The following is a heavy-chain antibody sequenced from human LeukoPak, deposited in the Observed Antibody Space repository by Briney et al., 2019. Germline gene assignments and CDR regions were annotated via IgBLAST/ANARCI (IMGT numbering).Heavy chain of an antibody. J-gene: IGHJ4*02. V-gene: IGHV3-15*01. Sequence: GGSLRLSCAASGFTFSNAWLSSVREAPGQGLEWVGRIKSKTDGGTTDYAAPVTGRLTISRVDSNNTLYLQMNSLKTEDTAVYYWTTDPANIVARDYDFDYWGQGTLVTVSS. CDR3: TTDPANIVARDYDFDY. CDR2: IKSKTDGGTT. D-gene: IGHD5-12*01. CDR1: GFTFSNAW.